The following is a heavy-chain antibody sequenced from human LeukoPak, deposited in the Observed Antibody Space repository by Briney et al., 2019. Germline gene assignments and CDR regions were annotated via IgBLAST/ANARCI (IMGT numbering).Heavy chain of an antibody. D-gene: IGHD3-22*01. Sequence: GGSLRLSCAASGFIFDTYAMNWVRQAPGKGLEWVSSISKSGRDIYYADSVRGRFTISRDNARDSLYLQMNSLRAEDTAVYYCARDRPTDYYDSSGYYGFDYWGQGTLVTVSS. CDR2: ISKSGRDI. J-gene: IGHJ4*02. V-gene: IGHV3-21*01. CDR3: ARDRPTDYYDSSGYYGFDY. CDR1: GFIFDTYA.